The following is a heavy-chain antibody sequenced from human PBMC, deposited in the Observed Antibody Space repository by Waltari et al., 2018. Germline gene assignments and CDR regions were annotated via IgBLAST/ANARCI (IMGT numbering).Heavy chain of an antibody. D-gene: IGHD3-22*01. V-gene: IGHV3-23*01. CDR1: GFNFFSYA. CDR2: ISDSGVIT. Sequence: DEHLLESGGGLAQPGGSLRLSCAASGFNFFSYAMSWVRQAPGKGLEWVSGISDSGVITKYADSVKGRFTVSRDNSKNTVFLHLNSLRAEDTAFYYCARHLYSIDYLELAKWGQGTLVTVSS. CDR3: ARHLYSIDYLELAK. J-gene: IGHJ4*02.